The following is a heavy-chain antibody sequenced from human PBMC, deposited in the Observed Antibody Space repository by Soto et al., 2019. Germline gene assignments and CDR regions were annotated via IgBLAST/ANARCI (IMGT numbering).Heavy chain of an antibody. D-gene: IGHD3-10*01. J-gene: IGHJ5*02. CDR1: GGSITSGNSYS. Sequence: SETLSLTCALSGGSITSGNSYSWAWLRQPPGRGLEWIGSISQTGATSYNPSLKSRVSVSLDKSKNQFSLRLSSVTAADMAVYYCARAVSPYFGTWFDPWGQGTLVTVSS. CDR2: ISQTGAT. CDR3: ARAVSPYFGTWFDP. V-gene: IGHV4-30-2*01.